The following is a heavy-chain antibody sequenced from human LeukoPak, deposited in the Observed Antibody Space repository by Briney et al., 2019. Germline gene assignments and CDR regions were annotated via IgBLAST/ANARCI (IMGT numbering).Heavy chain of an antibody. CDR1: GGTFSSYA. V-gene: IGHV1-69*06. CDR2: IIPIFGTA. D-gene: IGHD6-19*01. J-gene: IGHJ4*02. CDR3: ARGEGDSSGWGKN. Sequence: ASVKVSCKASGGTFSSYAISWVRQAPGQGLEWMGGIIPIFGTANYAQKFQGRVTITADKSASTAYMELSSLRSEDTAVYYCARGEGDSSGWGKNWGQGTLVTVSS.